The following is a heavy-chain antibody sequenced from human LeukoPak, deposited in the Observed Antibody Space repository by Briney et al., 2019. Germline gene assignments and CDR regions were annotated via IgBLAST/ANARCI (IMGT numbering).Heavy chain of an antibody. Sequence: ASVKVSCKGSGYTFSDYYIHWVRQAPGQGLECMGWINPKFGDTNYGQKFQGRVTMTRDTSINTVFLDLTRLTSDDTAIYYCAKSRRLGTPRDAFDVWGQGTKVTASS. CDR2: INPKFGDT. CDR1: GYTFSDYY. J-gene: IGHJ3*01. D-gene: IGHD1/OR15-1a*01. CDR3: AKSRRLGTPRDAFDV. V-gene: IGHV1-2*02.